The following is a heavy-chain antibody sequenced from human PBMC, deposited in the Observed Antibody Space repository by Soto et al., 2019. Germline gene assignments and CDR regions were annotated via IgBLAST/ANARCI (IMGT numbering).Heavy chain of an antibody. Sequence: PGGSLRLSCAASGFTFSSYAMHWVRQAPGKGLEWVAVISYDGSNKYYADSVKGRFTISRDNSKNTLYLQMNSLRAEDTAVYYCARANPSDITPPQFFDYWGQGTLVTVSS. CDR3: ARANPSDITPPQFFDY. D-gene: IGHD1-20*01. CDR2: ISYDGSNK. CDR1: GFTFSSYA. V-gene: IGHV3-30-3*01. J-gene: IGHJ4*02.